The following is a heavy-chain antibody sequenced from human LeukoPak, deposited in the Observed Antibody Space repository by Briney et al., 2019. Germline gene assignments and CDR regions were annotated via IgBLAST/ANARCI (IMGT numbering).Heavy chain of an antibody. J-gene: IGHJ4*02. CDR3: AGHLNYYLDY. V-gene: IGHV3-74*01. D-gene: IGHD3-10*01. CDR2: ISSDGSIT. CDR1: GFTFSTYW. Sequence: GGSLRLSCAASGFTFSTYWMHWVRQAPGKGLVWVSRISSDGSITSYADSVKGRFTISRDNAKNTLYLQMNSLRAEDTAVYYCAGHLNYYLDYWGQGTLVTVSS.